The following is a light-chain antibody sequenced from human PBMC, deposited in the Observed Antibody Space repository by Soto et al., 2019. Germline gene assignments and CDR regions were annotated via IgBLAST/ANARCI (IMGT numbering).Light chain of an antibody. CDR3: QQRSTGT. CDR1: QTINNF. J-gene: IGKJ4*01. V-gene: IGKV3-11*01. Sequence: EIVLTQSPATLSLSPGERATLSCRASQTINNFLAWYRQKPGQAPRLLIYDASTRAPGIPGRFSGSGSGTDFTLTITSLEPDDFAVYHCQQRSTGTFGGGTKVDIK. CDR2: DAS.